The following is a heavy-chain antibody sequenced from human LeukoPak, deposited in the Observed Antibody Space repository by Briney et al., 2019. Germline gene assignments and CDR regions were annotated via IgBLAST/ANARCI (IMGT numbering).Heavy chain of an antibody. V-gene: IGHV4-34*01. J-gene: IGHJ4*02. CDR2: INHSGST. CDR1: GGSFSGYY. D-gene: IGHD6-6*01. CDR3: ARAIEYSIPG. Sequence: PSETLSLTCAVYGGSFSGYYWSWIRQPPGKGLEWIGEINHSGSTNYNPSLKSRVTISVDTSKNQFSLKLSSVTAADTAVYYCARAIEYSIPGWGQGTLVTVSS.